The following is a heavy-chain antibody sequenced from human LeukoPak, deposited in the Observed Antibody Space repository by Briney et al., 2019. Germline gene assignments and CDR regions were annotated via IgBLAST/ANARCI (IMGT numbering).Heavy chain of an antibody. V-gene: IGHV4-34*01. Sequence: SETLSLTCAVYGGSFSGYYWSWIRQPPGKGLEWIGEINHSGSTNYNPSLKSRVTISVDTSKNQFSLKLSSVTAADTAVYYCARLSNYYFPGITMVRGVISDLDYWGQGTLVTVSS. D-gene: IGHD3-10*01. J-gene: IGHJ4*02. CDR1: GGSFSGYY. CDR3: ARLSNYYFPGITMVRGVISDLDY. CDR2: INHSGST.